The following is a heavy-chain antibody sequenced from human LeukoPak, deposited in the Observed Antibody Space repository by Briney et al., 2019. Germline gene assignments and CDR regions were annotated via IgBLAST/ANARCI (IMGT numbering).Heavy chain of an antibody. Sequence: PGGSLRLSCAASGFTFSSYAMSWVRQAPGKGLEWVSGISGKGDNTFYADSVKGRFTISRDNAKNSLCLQMNSLRAEDTAVYYCARVGEDYWGQGTLVTVSS. J-gene: IGHJ4*02. CDR2: ISGKGDNT. CDR3: ARVGEDY. CDR1: GFTFSSYA. D-gene: IGHD3-10*01. V-gene: IGHV3-23*01.